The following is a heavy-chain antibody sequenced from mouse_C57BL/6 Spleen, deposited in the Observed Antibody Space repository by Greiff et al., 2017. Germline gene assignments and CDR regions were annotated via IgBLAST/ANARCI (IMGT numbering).Heavy chain of an antibody. V-gene: IGHV10-1*01. J-gene: IGHJ4*01. CDR3: VRNYYGSSYAMDY. CDR1: GFSFNTYA. CDR2: IRSKSNNYAT. D-gene: IGHD1-1*01. Sequence: EVHLVASGGGLVQPKGSLKLSCAASGFSFNTYAMNWVRQAPGKGLEWVARIRSKSNNYATYYADSVTDRFTISRDDSERMLYLQKNNLKTEDTAMYYCVRNYYGSSYAMDYWGQGTSVTVSA.